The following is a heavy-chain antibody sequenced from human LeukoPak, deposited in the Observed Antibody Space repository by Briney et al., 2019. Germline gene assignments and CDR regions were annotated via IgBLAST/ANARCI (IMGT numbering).Heavy chain of an antibody. Sequence: SGGSLRLSCAASGFTFDDYAMHWVRQAPGKGLEWVSLISGDGGSTYYADSVKGRFTISRDNSKNSLYLQMSSLRTEDTALYYCAKDIVSGYDDDAFDIWGQGTMVTVSS. D-gene: IGHD5-12*01. CDR3: AKDIVSGYDDDAFDI. V-gene: IGHV3-43*02. CDR2: ISGDGGST. J-gene: IGHJ3*02. CDR1: GFTFDDYA.